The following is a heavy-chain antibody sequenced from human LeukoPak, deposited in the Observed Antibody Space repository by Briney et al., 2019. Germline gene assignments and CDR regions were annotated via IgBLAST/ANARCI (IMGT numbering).Heavy chain of an antibody. CDR1: GGSISSGDYY. CDR2: VYYSGST. CDR3: ARAPYYDFWSGYYFDY. Sequence: SQTLSLTCTVSGGSISSGDYYWGWIRQPPGKGLEWIGSVYYSGSTYYNPSLKSRVTISVDTSKNQFSLKLSSVTAADTAVYYCARAPYYDFWSGYYFDYWGQGTLVTVSS. D-gene: IGHD3-3*01. J-gene: IGHJ4*02. V-gene: IGHV4-39*07.